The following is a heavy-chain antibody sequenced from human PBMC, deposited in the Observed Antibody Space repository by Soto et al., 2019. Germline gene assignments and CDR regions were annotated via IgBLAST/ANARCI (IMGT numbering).Heavy chain of an antibody. CDR2: IFPIFGTA. CDR3: ARVWGEKTTVTSLDY. CDR1: GGTFSSYA. V-gene: IGHV1-69*01. Sequence: QVQLVQSGAEVKKPGSSVKVSCKASGGTFSSYAISWVRQAPGQGLEWMGGIFPIFGTANYAQKFQGRVTITADESTSTAHMELSSLRAEDTAVYYCARVWGEKTTVTSLDYWGQGTLVTVSS. D-gene: IGHD4-4*01. J-gene: IGHJ4*02.